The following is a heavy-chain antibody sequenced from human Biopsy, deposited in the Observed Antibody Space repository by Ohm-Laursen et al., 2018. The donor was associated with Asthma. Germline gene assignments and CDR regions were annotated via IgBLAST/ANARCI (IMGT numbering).Heavy chain of an antibody. CDR3: AKITTDRQKANNWFDP. J-gene: IGHJ5*02. V-gene: IGHV3-23*01. Sequence: GSLRLSCAAPGFAFNNSSMTWVRQAPGQGLEWVSSISASGVRTFYADSVKGRFTVSRDSSRNTLYLQLSTLRVEDTAVYFCAKITTDRQKANNWFDPWGQGTLVTVSS. CDR1: GFAFNNSS. D-gene: IGHD3-22*01. CDR2: ISASGVRT.